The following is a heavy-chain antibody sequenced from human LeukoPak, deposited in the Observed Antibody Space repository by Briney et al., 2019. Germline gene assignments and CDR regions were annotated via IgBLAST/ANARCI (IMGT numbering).Heavy chain of an antibody. V-gene: IGHV1-18*01. CDR1: GYTFTSYG. D-gene: IGHD2-2*01. J-gene: IGHJ1*01. CDR3: ARDLRGYCSSTSCLPGRQ. CDR2: ISAYSGNT. Sequence: GASVKVSCKASGYTFTSYGISWVRQAPGQGLEWMGWISAYSGNTNYAQKPQGRVTMTTDTSTSKAYMELRSLRSDDTAVYYCARDLRGYCSSTSCLPGRQWGEGTRVPVS.